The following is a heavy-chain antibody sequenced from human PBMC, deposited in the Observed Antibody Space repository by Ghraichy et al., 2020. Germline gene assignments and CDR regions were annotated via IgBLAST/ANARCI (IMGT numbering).Heavy chain of an antibody. D-gene: IGHD4-17*01. CDR1: GFTFSNAW. CDR2: IKSKTDGGTT. Sequence: GGSLRLSCAASGFTFSNAWMSWVRQAPGKGLEWVGRIKSKTDGGTTDYAAPVKGRFTISRDDSKNTLYLQMNSLKTEDTAVYYCTTGPEYGDYDYYYYGMDVWGQGTTVTVSS. J-gene: IGHJ6*02. CDR3: TTGPEYGDYDYYYYGMDV. V-gene: IGHV3-15*01.